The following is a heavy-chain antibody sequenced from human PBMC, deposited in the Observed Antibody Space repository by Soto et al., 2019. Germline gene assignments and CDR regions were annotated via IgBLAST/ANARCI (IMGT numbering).Heavy chain of an antibody. D-gene: IGHD3-10*01. CDR3: GRDRYAYGAGSTIDY. J-gene: IGHJ4*02. CDR1: GGTFSSYT. Sequence: QVQLVQSGAEVKKPGSSVKVSCKASGGTFSSYTVSWVRQSPEQGLEWMGRIVPILGVPNYAQRFQGRVTIIADNGTNTAYMELSSQRSEDTVVYYCGRDRYAYGAGSTIDYRGQGTLVTVSS. V-gene: IGHV1-69*08. CDR2: IVPILGVP.